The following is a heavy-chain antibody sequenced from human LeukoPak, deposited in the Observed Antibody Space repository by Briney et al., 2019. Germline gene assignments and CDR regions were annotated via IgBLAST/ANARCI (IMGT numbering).Heavy chain of an antibody. CDR2: ISAYNGNT. Sequence: GASVKVSCKASGYTFTSYGISWVRQAPGQGLEWMGWISAYNGNTNYAQKLQGRVTMTTDTSTSTAYMELSSLRSEDTAVYFCARDDLQLVRRLGGTTEYYYYYYMDVWGKGTTVTVSS. V-gene: IGHV1-18*01. D-gene: IGHD6-13*01. CDR3: ARDDLQLVRRLGGTTEYYYYYYMDV. J-gene: IGHJ6*03. CDR1: GYTFTSYG.